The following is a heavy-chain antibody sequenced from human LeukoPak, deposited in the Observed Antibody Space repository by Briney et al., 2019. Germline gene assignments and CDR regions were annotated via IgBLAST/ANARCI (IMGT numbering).Heavy chain of an antibody. CDR1: GYTFTNNF. J-gene: IGHJ5*02. D-gene: IGHD5-12*01. V-gene: IGHV1-46*01. CDR2: INPSGDNT. Sequence: ASVKVSCKASGYTFTNNFMHWVRQAPGQGLEWMGIINPSGDNTWYAQKFQGRVTMTRDMATSTDYMEVSSLRSEDTAVYYCARDNSLGDSAWWFDPWGQGTLVTVSS. CDR3: ARDNSLGDSAWWFDP.